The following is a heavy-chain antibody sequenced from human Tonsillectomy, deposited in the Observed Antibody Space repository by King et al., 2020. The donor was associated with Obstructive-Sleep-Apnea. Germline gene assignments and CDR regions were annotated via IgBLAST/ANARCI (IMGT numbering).Heavy chain of an antibody. D-gene: IGHD2-2*01. J-gene: IGHJ4*02. CDR2: IYTSGST. CDR3: ARDIVVIPTTMSVEVRYFDY. CDR1: GGSINNYS. Sequence: QLQESGPGLVKPSETLSLTCTVSGGSINNYSLSWIRQPAGKGLEWIGQIYTSGSTNYKPSLKSRATMSVDTSKNQFSLKLSSVTAADTAIYYCARDIVVIPTTMSVEVRYFDYWGQGTLVTVSS. V-gene: IGHV4-4*07.